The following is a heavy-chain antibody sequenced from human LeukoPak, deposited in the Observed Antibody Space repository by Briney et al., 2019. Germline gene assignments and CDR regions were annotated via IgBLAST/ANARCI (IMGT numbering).Heavy chain of an antibody. CDR2: IYYSGST. V-gene: IGHV4-59*01. J-gene: IGHJ4*02. Sequence: PSETLSLTCTVSGGSISSYYWSWIRQPPGKGLEWIGYIYYSGSTNYNPSLKSRVTISVDTSKNQFSLKLSSVTAADTAVYYCARTTAMVTFADYWGQGTLVTVSS. D-gene: IGHD5-18*01. CDR1: GGSISSYY. CDR3: ARTTAMVTFADY.